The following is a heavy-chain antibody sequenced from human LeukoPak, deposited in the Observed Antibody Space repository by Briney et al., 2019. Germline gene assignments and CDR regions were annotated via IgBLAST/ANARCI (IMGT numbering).Heavy chain of an antibody. V-gene: IGHV4-61*02. CDR1: GGSISSGSYY. CDR2: IYTSGST. Sequence: SETLSLTCTVSGGSISSGSYYWSWIRLPAGKGLEWIGRIYTSGSTNYNPSLKSRVTISVDTSKNQFSLKLSSVTAADTAVYYCARRLAAAGPDYYYYYYYMDVWGKGTTVTVSS. CDR3: ARRLAAAGPDYYYYYYYMDV. J-gene: IGHJ6*03. D-gene: IGHD6-13*01.